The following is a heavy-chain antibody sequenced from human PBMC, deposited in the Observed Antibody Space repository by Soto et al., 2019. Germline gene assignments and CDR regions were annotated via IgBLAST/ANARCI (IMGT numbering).Heavy chain of an antibody. V-gene: IGHV4-31*03. CDR1: GGSISSGGYY. J-gene: IGHJ6*02. D-gene: IGHD1-7*01. CDR3: ARDSEGTTYYYYGMDV. Sequence: SETLSLTCTVSGGSISSGGYYWSWIRQHPGKGLEWIGYIYYSGSTYYNPSLKSRVTISVDTSKNQFSLKLSSVTAADTAVYYCARDSEGTTYYYYGMDVWGQGTTVTVSS. CDR2: IYYSGST.